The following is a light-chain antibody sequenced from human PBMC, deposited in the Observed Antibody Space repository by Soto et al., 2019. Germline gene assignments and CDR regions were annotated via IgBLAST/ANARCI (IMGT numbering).Light chain of an antibody. J-gene: IGLJ2*01. CDR3: QSYDSSLSGRVV. CDR1: SSNIGAGYD. Sequence: QSVLTQPPSVSGAPGQRVTISCTGSSSNIGAGYDVHWYQQLPGTAPKLLIYGNSNRPSGVPDRFSGSKSGTSASLAITGLQVGDEADYYCQSYDSSLSGRVVFGGGTKVTVL. V-gene: IGLV1-40*01. CDR2: GNS.